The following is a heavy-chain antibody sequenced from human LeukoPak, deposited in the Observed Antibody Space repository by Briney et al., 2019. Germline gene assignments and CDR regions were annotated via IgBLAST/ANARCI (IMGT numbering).Heavy chain of an antibody. D-gene: IGHD5-18*01. CDR1: GGSISSGSYY. Sequence: SQTLSLTCNVSGGSISSGSYYWSWIRQPAGKGLEWIGRIYTSGSTNYNPSLKSRVTISVDTSKNQFSLKLSSVTAADTAVYYCARAKPGYSYGLDWFDPWGQGTLVTVSS. CDR3: ARAKPGYSYGLDWFDP. J-gene: IGHJ5*02. CDR2: IYTSGST. V-gene: IGHV4-61*02.